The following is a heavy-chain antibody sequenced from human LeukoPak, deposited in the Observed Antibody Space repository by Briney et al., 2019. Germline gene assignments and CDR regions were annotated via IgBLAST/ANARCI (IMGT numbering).Heavy chain of an antibody. CDR2: ISPYNGNT. J-gene: IGHJ5*02. V-gene: IGHV1-18*01. Sequence: ASVKVSCKASGYTFTSYGINWVRQAPGQGLEWVGWISPYNGNTNSAQKLQGRVTMTTDTSTTTAYMELRSLRSDDTAGYYCARTPRGLPSFNWFDPWGQGTLVTVSS. D-gene: IGHD3-10*01. CDR1: GYTFTSYG. CDR3: ARTPRGLPSFNWFDP.